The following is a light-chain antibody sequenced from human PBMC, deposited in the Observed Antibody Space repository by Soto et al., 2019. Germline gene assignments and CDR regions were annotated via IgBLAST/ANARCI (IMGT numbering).Light chain of an antibody. CDR3: QQYKNWPQT. V-gene: IGKV3-15*01. Sequence: EIVMTQSPATLSVSPGERVTLSCRASQSVSTDLAWYQQKPGQAPRLLISGASTRATGIPARFSGSGSGTEFTLNFSSLHAEEFAVYYCQQYKNWPQTFRHGTK. CDR1: QSVSTD. J-gene: IGKJ1*01. CDR2: GAS.